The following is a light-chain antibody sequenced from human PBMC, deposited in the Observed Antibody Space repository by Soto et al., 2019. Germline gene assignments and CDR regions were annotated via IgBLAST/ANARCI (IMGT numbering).Light chain of an antibody. J-gene: IGKJ4*01. Sequence: DIQMTQSPSSLSASIGDRVTITCRAGQSISSYLNWYQQKPGKAPKLLIYAASSLQSGVPSRFSGSGSGTDFTRTINSLQPEDFATYYCLQSYSSPRALTFGGGTRVEIK. CDR3: LQSYSSPRALT. CDR2: AAS. V-gene: IGKV1-39*01. CDR1: QSISSY.